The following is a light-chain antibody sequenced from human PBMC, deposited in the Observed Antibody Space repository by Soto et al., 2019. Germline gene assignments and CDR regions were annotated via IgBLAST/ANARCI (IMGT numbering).Light chain of an antibody. Sequence: QSALTQPRSVSGSPGQSVTISCTGTSSDVGGYNYVSWYQQHPGKAPKLMIYDVSKRPSGVPDRFSGSKSGNTASLTISRLQAEDEADDYGCSYAGSYTSRVFGGGTKLTVL. CDR1: SSDVGGYNY. V-gene: IGLV2-11*01. CDR3: CSYAGSYTSRV. J-gene: IGLJ3*02. CDR2: DVS.